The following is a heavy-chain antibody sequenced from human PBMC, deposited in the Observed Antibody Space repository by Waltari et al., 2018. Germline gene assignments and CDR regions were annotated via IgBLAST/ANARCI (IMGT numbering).Heavy chain of an antibody. J-gene: IGHJ4*02. V-gene: IGHV1-24*01. CDR3: ATPGNKYDFWSGQPPWYFDY. CDR2: VAPEDGET. CDR1: GYTLTDLS. D-gene: IGHD3-3*01. Sequence: QVQLVQSGAEVKKPGASVKVSCKVYGYTLTDLSMHWVRQAPGNGLEWMGGVAPEDGETIYEQKFHGRDTKTEDTSTDTAYMELSNLRSEDTAVYYCATPGNKYDFWSGQPPWYFDYWGQGTLVTVSS.